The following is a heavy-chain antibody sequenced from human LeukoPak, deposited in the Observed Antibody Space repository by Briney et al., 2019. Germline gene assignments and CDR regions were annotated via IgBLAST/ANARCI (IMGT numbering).Heavy chain of an antibody. Sequence: QPGGSQSLSCAPSGLIFDIYAMTWVRHAPGEGLEWVSAITASGSDTSYADSVKGWFTIFRASSTRTLYLQMNTLRAEDTSLYDCAKFTSGWFEDYGGQGILATVS. CDR1: GLIFDIYA. CDR2: ITASGSDT. D-gene: IGHD6-19*01. V-gene: IGHV3-23*01. CDR3: AKFTSGWFEDY. J-gene: IGHJ4*02.